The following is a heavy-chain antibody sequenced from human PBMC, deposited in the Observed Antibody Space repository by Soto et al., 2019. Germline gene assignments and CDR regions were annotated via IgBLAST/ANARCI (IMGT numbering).Heavy chain of an antibody. CDR2: IYPSGST. D-gene: IGHD1-26*01. CDR3: ARRYGGNFDF. CDR1: GGSFSGYY. J-gene: IGHJ4*02. V-gene: IGHV4-34*01. Sequence: SETLSLTCAVYGGSFSGYYWTWIRQPPGKGLEWIGEIYPSGSTNYNPSLKSRVTISVDTSKNQFSLKLSSVTAADTAVYYCARRYGGNFDFWGQGTQVTVSS.